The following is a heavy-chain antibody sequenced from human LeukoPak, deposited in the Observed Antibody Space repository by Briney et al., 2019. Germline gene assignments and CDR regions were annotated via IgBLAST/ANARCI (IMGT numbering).Heavy chain of an antibody. CDR3: ATYYGGNPEYLQH. D-gene: IGHD2-21*01. V-gene: IGHV3-33*07. Sequence: GRSLRLSCAAAGLNFKMYGREWVRQAPGKGLDWVSFIWYDGSYKYYADSVRGRFSISIDNSKNTLYLQMNSLRAEDTAVYYCATYYGGNPEYLQHWGQGALVIVSS. CDR2: IWYDGSYK. CDR1: GLNFKMYG. J-gene: IGHJ1*01.